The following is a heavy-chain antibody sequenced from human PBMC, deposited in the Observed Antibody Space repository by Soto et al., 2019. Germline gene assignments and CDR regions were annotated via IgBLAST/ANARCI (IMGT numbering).Heavy chain of an antibody. CDR3: ARWVVATSFDY. V-gene: IGHV4-31*03. CDR1: GGSISSGGYY. D-gene: IGHD2-15*01. CDR2: IYYSGST. Sequence: QVQLQESGPGLVKPSQTLSLTCTVSGGSISSGGYYWSWIRQHPGKGLEWIGYIYYSGSTYYNPSLKSRVTRSVDTSKNQCSLKLSSVTAAATAVYYCARWVVATSFDYWGQGTLVTVSS. J-gene: IGHJ4*02.